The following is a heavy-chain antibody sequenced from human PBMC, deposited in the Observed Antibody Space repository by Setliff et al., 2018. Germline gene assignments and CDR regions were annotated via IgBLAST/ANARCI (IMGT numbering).Heavy chain of an antibody. V-gene: IGHV5-51*01. CDR1: GYDFITYW. D-gene: IGHD3-10*01. CDR3: ARHPYYYGSGTYLDNNNRWFDP. CDR2: IYPADSDT. J-gene: IGHJ5*02. Sequence: GESLKISCKGTGYDFITYWIAWVRQMPGKVLEWMGIIYPADSDTRYSPSSQGQVTISADSSISTAYLQGSSLKASDTAMYYCARHPYYYGSGTYLDNNNRWFDPWGQGTLVTVSS.